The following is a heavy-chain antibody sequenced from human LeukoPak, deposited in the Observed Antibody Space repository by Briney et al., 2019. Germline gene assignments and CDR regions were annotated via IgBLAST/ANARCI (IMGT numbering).Heavy chain of an antibody. J-gene: IGHJ6*03. CDR1: GFTFSRYW. V-gene: IGHV3-7*01. CDR3: AREGGSYLGYYYYMDV. Sequence: PGGSLRLSCVVSGFTFSRYWMSWVRQAPGQGLEWAANIKQDGSEKYYVDSVKGRFTIFRDNVKNSLYLQMNSLRAEDTAVYYCAREGGSYLGYYYYMDVWGKGTTVTVSS. D-gene: IGHD1-26*01. CDR2: IKQDGSEK.